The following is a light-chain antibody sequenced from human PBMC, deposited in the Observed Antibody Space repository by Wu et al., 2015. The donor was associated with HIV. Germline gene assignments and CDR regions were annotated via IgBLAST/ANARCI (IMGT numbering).Light chain of an antibody. CDR3: QQSYSTPWT. CDR1: QSISGY. J-gene: IGKJ1*01. Sequence: DIQMTQSPSSLSASVGDRVTMTCRPSQSISGYLNWYQHKPGKAPKLLISATSSLQSGVPSKFSGSGSGTEFTLTISSLQPEDSATYYCQQSYSTPWTFGQGTKVEIK. V-gene: IGKV1-39*01. CDR2: ATS.